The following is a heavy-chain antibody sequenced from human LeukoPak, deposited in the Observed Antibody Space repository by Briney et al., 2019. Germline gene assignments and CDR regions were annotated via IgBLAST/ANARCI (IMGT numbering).Heavy chain of an antibody. V-gene: IGHV3-7*01. CDR2: INQDGSEE. CDR1: GFTFSNYW. J-gene: IGHJ4*02. CDR3: VRDGGVSGYDLLDY. Sequence: GGSLRLSCAASGFTFSNYWMSWVRQAPGKGLEWVAHINQDGSEEHYMDSVKARFIISRDNAKNSLSLQMDSLRAEDAAVYYCVRDGGVSGYDLLDYWGQGTLVTVSS. D-gene: IGHD5-12*01.